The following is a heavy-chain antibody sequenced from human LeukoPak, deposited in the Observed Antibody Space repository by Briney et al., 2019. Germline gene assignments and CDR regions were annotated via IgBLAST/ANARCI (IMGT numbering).Heavy chain of an antibody. Sequence: GGSLRLSCAASGFTFSSYAMSWVRQAPGKGLEWDSAISAGGTSTYYADSVKGRFTISRDNSKNTLYLQMNSLRAEDTAIYYCAKESANWGYNWFDPWGQGTLVTVSS. V-gene: IGHV3-23*01. J-gene: IGHJ5*02. CDR3: AKESANWGYNWFDP. CDR2: ISAGGTST. D-gene: IGHD7-27*01. CDR1: GFTFSSYA.